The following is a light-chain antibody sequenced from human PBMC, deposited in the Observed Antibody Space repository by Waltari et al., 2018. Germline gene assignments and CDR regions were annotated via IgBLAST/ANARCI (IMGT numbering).Light chain of an antibody. CDR3: QQYNSYSRT. Sequence: DIQMTQSPSTLSASVGDRVTITCRASQSINSWLAWYQQKPGKAPNLLIYKASTLESGVASRFSGSGSGTEFTLTISSLQPDDFATYYCQQYNSYSRTFGQGTKVEIK. CDR1: QSINSW. V-gene: IGKV1-5*03. J-gene: IGKJ1*01. CDR2: KAS.